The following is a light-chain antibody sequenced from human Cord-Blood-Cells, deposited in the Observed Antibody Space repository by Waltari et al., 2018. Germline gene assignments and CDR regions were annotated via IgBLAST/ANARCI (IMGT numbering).Light chain of an antibody. Sequence: SSVLTQPPSVSVAPGQTARITCGGTNLGSKSVNWYQQKPGQAPVLVVYDDSDRPSGIPERFSGSNSGNTATLTISRVEAGDEADYYCQVWDSSSDHVFGTGTKVTVL. CDR2: DDS. CDR1: NLGSKS. CDR3: QVWDSSSDHV. V-gene: IGLV3-21*02. J-gene: IGLJ1*01.